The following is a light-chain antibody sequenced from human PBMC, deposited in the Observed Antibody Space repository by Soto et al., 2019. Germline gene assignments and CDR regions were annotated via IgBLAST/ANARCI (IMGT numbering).Light chain of an antibody. CDR1: SSDVGGYNY. CDR2: DVS. J-gene: IGLJ2*01. Sequence: QSVLTQPPSVSGSPGQSVTISCTGTSSDVGGYNYVSWYQQHPGKAPKLMIYDVSKRPSGVPDRFSGSKSGNTASLTISGLQAEYEADYYCCSYAGNYILVFGGGTKLTVL. V-gene: IGLV2-11*01. CDR3: CSYAGNYILV.